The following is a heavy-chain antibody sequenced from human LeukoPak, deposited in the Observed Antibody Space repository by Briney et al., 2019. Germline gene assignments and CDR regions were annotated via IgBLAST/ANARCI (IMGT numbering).Heavy chain of an antibody. CDR1: GYTFSDYY. J-gene: IGHJ4*02. CDR2: SYPDAGTT. Sequence: GASVKVSCKASGYTFSDYYMHWVRQAPGQGLEWMGVSYPDAGTTDHGPRFRDRFVMTADTATSTVYMELRSLTSKDTGVYYCVREFVGGTFDYWGQGALITVSA. V-gene: IGHV1-46*01. D-gene: IGHD3-3*01. CDR3: VREFVGGTFDY.